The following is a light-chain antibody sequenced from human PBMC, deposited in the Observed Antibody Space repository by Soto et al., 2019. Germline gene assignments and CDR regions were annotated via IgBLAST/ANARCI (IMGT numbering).Light chain of an antibody. J-gene: IGKJ2*01. CDR2: GTS. Sequence: IVLTQSPGTLSLSPGESATLSCRASEYVSSRYLAWYQQKPGQAPRLLIFGTSTRAAGISDRFSGSGSGTYFALSISRLEPEDLAVYYCQHFAGSMYTFGPGTKVEIK. CDR1: EYVSSRY. CDR3: QHFAGSMYT. V-gene: IGKV3-20*01.